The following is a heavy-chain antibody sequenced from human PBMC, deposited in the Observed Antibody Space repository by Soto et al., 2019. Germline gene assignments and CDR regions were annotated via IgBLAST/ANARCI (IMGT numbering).Heavy chain of an antibody. J-gene: IGHJ4*02. V-gene: IGHV3-23*01. CDR3: AKSRVFIGAIVTLLDS. CDR2: ISNNGDTA. Sequence: EVQLLESGGGLVQPGGSLTLSCATSGFTFSSYAMVWVRQAAEKGLEWVASISNNGDTAYYADSVKGRFTISSGNSENTLYLQMNGLRADDTALYFCAKSRVFIGAIVTLLDSWGQGTQVTVSS. D-gene: IGHD3-16*02. CDR1: GFTFSSYA.